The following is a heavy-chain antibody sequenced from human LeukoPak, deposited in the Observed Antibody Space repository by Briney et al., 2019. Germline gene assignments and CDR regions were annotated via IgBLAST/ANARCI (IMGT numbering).Heavy chain of an antibody. CDR1: GYTFTSYY. CDR3: ARDGFPGYFDY. Sequence: GASVKVSCKASGYTFTSYYMHWVRQAPGQGLAWMGIINPSGGSTSYAQKFQGRVTMTRDTSTSTVYMELSSLRSEDTAVYYCARDGFPGYFDYWGQGTLVTVSS. J-gene: IGHJ4*02. CDR2: INPSGGST. V-gene: IGHV1-46*01. D-gene: IGHD3-10*01.